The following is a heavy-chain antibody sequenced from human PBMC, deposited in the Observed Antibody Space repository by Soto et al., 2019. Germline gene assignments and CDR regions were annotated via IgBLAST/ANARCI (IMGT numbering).Heavy chain of an antibody. J-gene: IGHJ5*02. CDR1: GFTVSTYA. D-gene: IGHD6-19*01. V-gene: IGHV3-23*01. Sequence: GGSLRLSGAASGFTVSTYAMSWVRQGPGKGLEWVSSISGSGCSTYYADSVKGRFTISRDNSKDTLFLQMNSLRAEDTAVYYCAKEGWAVAGPVGWFDPWGQGALVTVSS. CDR2: ISGSGCST. CDR3: AKEGWAVAGPVGWFDP.